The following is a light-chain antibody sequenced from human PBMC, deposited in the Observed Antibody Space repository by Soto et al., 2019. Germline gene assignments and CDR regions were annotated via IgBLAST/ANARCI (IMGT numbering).Light chain of an antibody. J-gene: IGKJ2*01. V-gene: IGKV1-5*01. CDR3: QQHNDYSAVT. CDR2: DAS. Sequence: DLQMTQAPSTLSASVGDRVIITCRASQNIGSSLAWYQHRPGKAPKLLIFDASTLQTGVPSRFSGSGFGTEFTRPITGLQPYDFATYYCQQHNDYSAVTFGQGTKLEIK. CDR1: QNIGSS.